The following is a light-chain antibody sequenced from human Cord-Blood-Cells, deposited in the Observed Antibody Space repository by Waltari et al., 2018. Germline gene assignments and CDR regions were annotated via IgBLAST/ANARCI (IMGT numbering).Light chain of an antibody. CDR3: QQRSNWPPGT. V-gene: IGKV3-11*01. Sequence: EIVLTQSPATLPLYPGERATLSCRASPSVSSYLAWYQQNPGQAPRLLIYDASSRATVIPGRCSGSAAGTDFTLIISSLEPEDVAVYYRQQRSNWPPGTFGPGTKVEIK. J-gene: IGKJ3*01. CDR1: PSVSSY. CDR2: DAS.